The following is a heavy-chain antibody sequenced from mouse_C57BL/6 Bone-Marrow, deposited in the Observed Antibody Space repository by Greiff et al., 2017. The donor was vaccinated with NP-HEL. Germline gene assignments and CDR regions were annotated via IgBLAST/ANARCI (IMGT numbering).Heavy chain of an antibody. CDR2: IHPNSGST. CDR1: GYTFTSYW. J-gene: IGHJ3*01. Sequence: QVQLQQPGAELVKPGASVKLSCKASGYTFTSYWMHWVKQRPGQGLEWIGMIHPNSGSTNYNEKFKSKAPLTVDKSSSTAYMQLSSLTSEDSAVYYCAKWLIYYDYDAWFAYWGQGTLVTVSA. D-gene: IGHD2-4*01. V-gene: IGHV1-64*01. CDR3: AKWLIYYDYDAWFAY.